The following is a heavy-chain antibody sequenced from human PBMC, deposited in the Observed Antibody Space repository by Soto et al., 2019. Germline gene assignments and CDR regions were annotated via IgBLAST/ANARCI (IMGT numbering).Heavy chain of an antibody. J-gene: IGHJ4*02. V-gene: IGHV2-5*02. D-gene: IGHD3-10*01. CDR1: GFSLSTTGVG. Sequence: QITLKESGPTLVKPTQTLTLTCSFSGFSLSTTGVGVGWIRQSPGKALEWLAIIYWDNDKRYSPSLKSRVTSTKDTSKNQVVLTVTNMDPVDTGAYYGARSLWFGELHWGQGALVTVSS. CDR2: IYWDNDK. CDR3: ARSLWFGELH.